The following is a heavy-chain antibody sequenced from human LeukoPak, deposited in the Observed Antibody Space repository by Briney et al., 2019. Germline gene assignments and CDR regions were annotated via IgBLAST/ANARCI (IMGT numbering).Heavy chain of an antibody. CDR2: INHSGST. V-gene: IGHV4-34*01. J-gene: IGHJ6*03. Sequence: SSETLSLTCAVYGGSFSGYYWSWIRQPPGKGLEWIGEINHSGSTNYNPSLKSRVTISVDTSKNQFSLKLSSVTAADTAVYYCARVRIQLWPHYNYCYYYYMDVWGKGTTVTVSS. CDR3: ARVRIQLWPHYNYCYYYYMDV. D-gene: IGHD5-18*01. CDR1: GGSFSGYY.